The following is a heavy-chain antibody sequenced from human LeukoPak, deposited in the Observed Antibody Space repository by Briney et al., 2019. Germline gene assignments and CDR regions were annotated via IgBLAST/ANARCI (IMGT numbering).Heavy chain of an antibody. CDR1: GFTFSSYA. Sequence: GGSLRLSCAASGFTFSSYAMSWVRQAPGKGLKWVSAISGSGDSTYYADSVKGRFTISRDNSKNTLYLQMNSLRAEDTAVYYCTKGGHSSGWAPDYWGRGTLVTVSS. CDR2: ISGSGDST. CDR3: TKGGHSSGWAPDY. D-gene: IGHD6-19*01. V-gene: IGHV3-23*01. J-gene: IGHJ4*02.